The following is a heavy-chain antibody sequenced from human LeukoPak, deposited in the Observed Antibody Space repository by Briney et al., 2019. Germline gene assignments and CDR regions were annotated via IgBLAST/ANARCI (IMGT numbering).Heavy chain of an antibody. CDR2: IYSGGST. J-gene: IGHJ6*02. CDR1: GFTVSSNY. CDR3: ARVGRWLAAYYYYYGMDV. V-gene: IGHV3-66*01. D-gene: IGHD6-19*01. Sequence: GGSLRLSCAASGFTVSSNYMSWVRQAPGKGLEWVSVIYSGGSTYYADSVKGRFTISRDNSKTTLYLQMNSLRAEDTAVYYCARVGRWLAAYYYYYGMDVWGQGTTVTVSS.